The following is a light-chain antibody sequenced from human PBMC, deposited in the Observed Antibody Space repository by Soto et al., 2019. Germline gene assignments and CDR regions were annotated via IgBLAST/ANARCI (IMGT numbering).Light chain of an antibody. CDR2: GPS. CDR3: QQYGNFPYT. J-gene: IGKJ2*01. CDR1: ETVNNNF. V-gene: IGKV3-20*01. Sequence: ETVLTHSPGTLYLSPGEKATLSCRANETVNNNFLAWYGQKPGQAPRLRIHGPSRSASGIPDRFSGSGSGTDFNLTISRLEPEDFAVYYCQQYGNFPYTFGPGTKVQIK.